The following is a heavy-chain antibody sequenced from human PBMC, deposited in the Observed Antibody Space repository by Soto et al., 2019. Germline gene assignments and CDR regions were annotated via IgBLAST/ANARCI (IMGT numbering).Heavy chain of an antibody. CDR1: GFTFSSYA. CDR2: SSGSGGST. Sequence: GSLRLSCAASGFTFSSYAMSWVRQAPGKGLEWVSASSGSGGSTYYADAVKGRFTISRDNSKNTLYLQMNSLRAEDTAVYYCAVLIVAGVDYWGQGTLGTVPQ. D-gene: IGHD6-19*01. V-gene: IGHV3-23*01. J-gene: IGHJ4*02. CDR3: AVLIVAGVDY.